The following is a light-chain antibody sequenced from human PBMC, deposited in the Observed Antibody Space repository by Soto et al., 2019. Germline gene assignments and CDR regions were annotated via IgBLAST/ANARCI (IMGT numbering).Light chain of an antibody. CDR2: GAS. CDR1: LGIGNA. Sequence: AIQITHSPCSLSSSLVERVTISCRASLGIGNALGWYQQKPGKPPKVLIYGASNLQSGVPPRFSGSGSGTDFTLAISSLQPEDSATYYCLQDINYPWTFGQGTKVDIK. V-gene: IGKV1-6*01. J-gene: IGKJ1*01. CDR3: LQDINYPWT.